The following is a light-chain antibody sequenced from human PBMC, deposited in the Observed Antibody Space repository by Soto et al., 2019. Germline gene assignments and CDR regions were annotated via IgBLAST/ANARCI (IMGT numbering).Light chain of an antibody. CDR1: SGSVSTSYY. CDR2: NTN. V-gene: IGLV8-61*01. J-gene: IGLJ3*02. Sequence: QAVVTQEPSFSVSPGGTVTLTCGLSSGSVSTSYYPSWYQQTPGQAPRTLIYNTNTRSSGVPDRFSGSILGNKAALTITGAQADDESDYYCVLYMGSGIWVFGGVTKLTVL. CDR3: VLYMGSGIWV.